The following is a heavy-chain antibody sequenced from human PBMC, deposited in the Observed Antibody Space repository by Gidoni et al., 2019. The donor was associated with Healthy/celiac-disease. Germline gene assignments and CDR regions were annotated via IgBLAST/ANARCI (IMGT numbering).Heavy chain of an antibody. J-gene: IGHJ5*02. Sequence: QVQLQESGPGLVKPSETLSLTCTVSGGSISSYYWSWIRQPPGKGLEWIGYIYYSWRPNYNPSRKSRVTIAVDTSKNQFSLKLSSVTAADTAVYYCARGLGYCSGGSCYSNWFDPWGQGTLVTVSS. D-gene: IGHD2-15*01. CDR1: GGSISSYY. V-gene: IGHV4-59*01. CDR3: ARGLGYCSGGSCYSNWFDP. CDR2: IYYSWRP.